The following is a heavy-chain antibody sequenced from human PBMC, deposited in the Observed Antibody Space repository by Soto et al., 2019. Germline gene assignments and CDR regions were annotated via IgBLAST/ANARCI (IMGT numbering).Heavy chain of an antibody. V-gene: IGHV3-23*01. CDR1: GFTFSSYA. CDR3: AKEGESGSYYYFQH. Sequence: GGSLRLSCEASGFTFSSYAMSWVRKAPGKGLEWVSAISGSGGSTYYADSVKGRFTISRDNSKNTLYLQMNSLRAEDTAVYYCAKEGESGSYYYFQHWGQGTLVTVSS. J-gene: IGHJ1*01. D-gene: IGHD1-26*01. CDR2: ISGSGGST.